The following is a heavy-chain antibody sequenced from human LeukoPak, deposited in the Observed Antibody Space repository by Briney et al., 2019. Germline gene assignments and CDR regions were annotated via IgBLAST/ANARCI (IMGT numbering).Heavy chain of an antibody. CDR2: ISWNSGSI. J-gene: IGHJ4*02. V-gene: IGHV3-9*01. CDR1: GFTFDDYA. CDR3: AKELLWFGELLSPLDY. Sequence: GGCLRLSFAASGFTFDDYAVHWVRQAPGKGLGRVSGISWNSGSIGYADSVKGRFTMTRDNAKNSLYLQMNSLRADDTALYYCAKELLWFGELLSPLDYWGQGTLVTVSS. D-gene: IGHD3-10*01.